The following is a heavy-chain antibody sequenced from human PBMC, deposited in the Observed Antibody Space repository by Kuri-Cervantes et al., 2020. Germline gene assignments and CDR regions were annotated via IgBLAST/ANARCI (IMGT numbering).Heavy chain of an antibody. CDR1: GFTVSSNY. V-gene: IGHV3-66*01. D-gene: IGHD3-16*01. Sequence: GESLKISCAASGFTVSSNYMSCVRQTTGKGMEWVSVIYSGGSTYYEDSVKGRFTISRDNSKNQMYLQRNRVRAEDTAVYYCARRGVCSYAIYGMDVWGQGTTVTVSS. J-gene: IGHJ6*02. CDR3: ARRGVCSYAIYGMDV. CDR2: IYSGGST.